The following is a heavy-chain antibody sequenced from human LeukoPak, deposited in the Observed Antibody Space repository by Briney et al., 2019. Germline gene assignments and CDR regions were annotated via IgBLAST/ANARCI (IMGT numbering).Heavy chain of an antibody. J-gene: IGHJ3*02. D-gene: IGHD6-19*01. V-gene: IGHV3-23*01. CDR3: ARDGRYSSGWDAFDI. CDR1: GFTFAGYA. CDR2: ISGSGGIT. Sequence: GGSLRLSCAASGFTFAGYAMSWVRQAPGKGLEWVSLISGSGGITYYADSVKGRFTISRDNAKNSLYLQMNSLRAEDTAVYYCARDGRYSSGWDAFDIWGQGTMVTVSS.